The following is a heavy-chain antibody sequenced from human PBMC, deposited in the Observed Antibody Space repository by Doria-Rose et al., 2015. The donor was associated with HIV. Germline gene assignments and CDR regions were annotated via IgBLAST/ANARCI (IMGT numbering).Heavy chain of an antibody. D-gene: IGHD1-7*01. J-gene: IGHJ6*02. Sequence: ISWVRQAPGQGLEWMGGIITLFGITIYAQRFQGRVTITADKITNTAYMELSSLTSGDTAVYYCARVSELRDRYYGMDVWGQGTTVTVSS. V-gene: IGHV1-69*17. CDR3: ARVSELRDRYYGMDV. CDR2: IITLFGIT.